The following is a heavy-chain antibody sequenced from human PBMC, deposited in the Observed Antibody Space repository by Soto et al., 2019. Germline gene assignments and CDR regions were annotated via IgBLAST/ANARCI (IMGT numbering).Heavy chain of an antibody. CDR2: IVPQLGRV. J-gene: IGHJ4*02. CDR1: GGIFRRHP. D-gene: IGHD3-22*01. Sequence: QVQLVQSGAEVKKPGSSVKVSCKTSGGIFRRHPIDWVRQAPGQGLEWMGGIVPQLGRVIYPRDFQGRVTIYADESTNTSYLELSGLTSEDTAVYYCARPRTYDYESSSYYGHQFDDWGQGTLVTVSS. V-gene: IGHV1-69*01. CDR3: ARPRTYDYESSSYYGHQFDD.